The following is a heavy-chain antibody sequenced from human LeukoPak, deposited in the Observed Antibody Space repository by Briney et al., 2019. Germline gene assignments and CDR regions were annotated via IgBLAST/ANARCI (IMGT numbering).Heavy chain of an antibody. Sequence: HPGGSLRLSCAASGFTFSSYEMNWVRQAPGKGLEWVSYISSSGSTIYYADSVKGRFTISRDNSKNTLYLQMNSLRAEDTAVYYCAKGIAARPATYDYWGQGTLVTVSS. V-gene: IGHV3-48*03. CDR1: GFTFSSYE. J-gene: IGHJ4*02. CDR3: AKGIAARPATYDY. CDR2: ISSSGSTI. D-gene: IGHD6-6*01.